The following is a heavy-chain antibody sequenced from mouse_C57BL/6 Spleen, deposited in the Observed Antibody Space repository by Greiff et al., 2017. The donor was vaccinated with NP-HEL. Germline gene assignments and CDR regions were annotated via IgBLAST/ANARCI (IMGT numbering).Heavy chain of an antibody. CDR3: ARYRTYFDY. CDR2: IRNKANGYTT. J-gene: IGHJ2*01. CDR1: GFTFTVYY. V-gene: IGHV7-3*01. Sequence: EVMLVESGGGLVQPGGSLSLSCAASGFTFTVYYMSWVRQPPGKALEWLGFIRNKANGYTTEYSASVKGRFTITRDNSQGILYLQVTALRAEDSATNDCARYRTYFDYWGQGTTLTVSS.